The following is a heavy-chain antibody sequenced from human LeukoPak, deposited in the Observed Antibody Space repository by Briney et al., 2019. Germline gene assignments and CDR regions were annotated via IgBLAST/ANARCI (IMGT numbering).Heavy chain of an antibody. Sequence: SETLSLTXAVSGYSISSGYYWGWIRQPPGKGLEWIGSIYHSGSTYYNPSLKSRVTISVDTSKNQFSLKLSSVTAADTAVYYCASPGSLKTNAFDIWGQGIMVTVSS. V-gene: IGHV4-38-2*01. CDR2: IYHSGST. CDR1: GYSISSGYY. D-gene: IGHD1-14*01. CDR3: ASPGSLKTNAFDI. J-gene: IGHJ3*02.